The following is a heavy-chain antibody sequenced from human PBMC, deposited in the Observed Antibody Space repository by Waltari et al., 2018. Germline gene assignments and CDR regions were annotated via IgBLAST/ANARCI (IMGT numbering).Heavy chain of an antibody. CDR3: ARIAAAGIDY. J-gene: IGHJ4*02. D-gene: IGHD6-13*01. Sequence: QVQLQESGPGLVKPSETLSLTCTVSGGSISSYYWSWIRQPPGKGLEWIGYIYYSGSTYDNPSLKSRVTIAVDTSKNQFSLKLSSVTAADTAVYYCARIAAAGIDYWGQGTLVTVSS. CDR2: IYYSGST. CDR1: GGSISSYY. V-gene: IGHV4-59*04.